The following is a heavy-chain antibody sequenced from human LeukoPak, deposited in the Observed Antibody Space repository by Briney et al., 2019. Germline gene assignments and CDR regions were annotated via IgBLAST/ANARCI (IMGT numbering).Heavy chain of an antibody. J-gene: IGHJ6*04. CDR1: GFTFSSYS. Sequence: GGSLRLSCAASGFTFSSYSMNWVRQAPGKGLEWVSSISSSSYIYYADSVKGRFTISRDNAKNSLYLQMNSLRAEDTAVYYCAKGGASSPYTYIDVWGKGTTVIVSS. V-gene: IGHV3-21*01. CDR2: ISSSSYI. CDR3: AKGGASSPYTYIDV. D-gene: IGHD6-6*01.